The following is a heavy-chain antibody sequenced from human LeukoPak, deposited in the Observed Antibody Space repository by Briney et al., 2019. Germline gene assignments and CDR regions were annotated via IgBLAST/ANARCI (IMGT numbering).Heavy chain of an antibody. V-gene: IGHV3-30*04. CDR2: ISYDGSNK. J-gene: IGHJ4*02. Sequence: PGGSLRLSRAVSGFIFSSYAMHWVRQAPGKGLEWVAVISYDGSNKYYADSVKGRFTISRDNSKNTLYLQMNSLRAEDTAVYYCARDYDFWSGPDYWGQGTLVTVSS. CDR1: GFIFSSYA. D-gene: IGHD3-3*01. CDR3: ARDYDFWSGPDY.